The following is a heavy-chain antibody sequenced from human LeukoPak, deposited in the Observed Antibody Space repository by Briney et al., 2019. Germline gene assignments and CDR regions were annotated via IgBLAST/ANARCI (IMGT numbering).Heavy chain of an antibody. CDR2: ISSSSSTI. J-gene: IGHJ6*03. V-gene: IGHV3-48*01. CDR1: GFTFSSYS. CDR3: APDYDILTGSRPLRVYYMDV. D-gene: IGHD3-9*01. Sequence: GGSLRLSCAASGFTFSSYSMNWVRQAPGKGLEWVSYISSSSSTIYYADSVKGRFTISRDNAKNSLYLQMNSLRAEDTAVYYCAPDYDILTGSRPLRVYYMDVWGKGTTVTVSS.